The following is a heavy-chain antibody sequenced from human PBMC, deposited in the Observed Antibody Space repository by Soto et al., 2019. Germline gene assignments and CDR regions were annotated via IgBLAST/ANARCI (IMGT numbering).Heavy chain of an antibody. V-gene: IGHV1-8*01. D-gene: IGHD6-13*01. J-gene: IGHJ6*03. Sequence: QVQLVQSGAEVKKPGASVKVSCKASGYTFTSYDINWVRQATGQGLEWMGWMNPNSGNTGYAQKFQGRVTMTRNTSISTAYMELSSLRSEDTAVYYCARFKAAAGKYYYYYYMDVWGKGTTVTVTS. CDR2: MNPNSGNT. CDR1: GYTFTSYD. CDR3: ARFKAAAGKYYYYYYMDV.